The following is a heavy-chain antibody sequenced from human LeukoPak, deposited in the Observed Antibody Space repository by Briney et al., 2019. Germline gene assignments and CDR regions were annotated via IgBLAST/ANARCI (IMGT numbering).Heavy chain of an antibody. J-gene: IGHJ6*02. Sequence: GGSLRLSCAASGFTFDDYAMHWVRQAPGKGLEWVSLISGDGGSTYYADSVKGRFTISRDNSKNSLYLQMNSLRTEDTALYYCAKDRVWGLRSGPHYYYYGMDVWGQGTTVTVSS. V-gene: IGHV3-43*02. CDR2: ISGDGGST. CDR1: GFTFDDYA. CDR3: AKDRVWGLRSGPHYYYYGMDV. D-gene: IGHD3-16*01.